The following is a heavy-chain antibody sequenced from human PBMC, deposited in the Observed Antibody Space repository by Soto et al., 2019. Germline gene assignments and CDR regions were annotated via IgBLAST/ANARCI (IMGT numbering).Heavy chain of an antibody. Sequence: QLQLQESGPGLVKPSETLSLTCTVSGGSISSSSYYWGLIRQPPGKGLEWIGSIYYSGSTYYNPSLKSRATISVDTSKTQFSLKLSSVTAADTAVYYCARQESSSWERDYWGQGTLVTVSS. CDR2: IYYSGST. CDR1: GGSISSSSYY. V-gene: IGHV4-39*01. J-gene: IGHJ4*02. CDR3: ARQESSSWERDY. D-gene: IGHD6-6*01.